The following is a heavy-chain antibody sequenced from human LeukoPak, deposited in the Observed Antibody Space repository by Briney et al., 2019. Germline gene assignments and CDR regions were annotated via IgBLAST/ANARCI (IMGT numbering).Heavy chain of an antibody. CDR3: TTDGLGIAVAGANDAFDI. J-gene: IGHJ3*02. V-gene: IGHV3-15*01. CDR1: GFTFSNAW. D-gene: IGHD6-19*01. Sequence: GGSLRLSCAASGFTFSNAWMSWVRQAPGKGLEWVGRIKSKTDGGAADYAAPVKGRFTISRDDSKNTLYLQMNSLKTEDTAVYYCTTDGLGIAVAGANDAFDIWGQGTMVTVSS. CDR2: IKSKTDGGAA.